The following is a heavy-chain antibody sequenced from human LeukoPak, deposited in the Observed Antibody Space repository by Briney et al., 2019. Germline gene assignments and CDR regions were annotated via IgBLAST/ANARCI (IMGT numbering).Heavy chain of an antibody. CDR3: ARDETSGWCLGY. CDR1: GFTVSSNY. V-gene: IGHV3-66*01. CDR2: IYAGGNT. J-gene: IGHJ4*02. Sequence: GGSLRLSCAASGFTVSSNYMSWVRQAPGKGLEWVSVIYAGGNTKYADSVKGRFTISRDIYKNTVFLQMSSLRAEDTAVYYCARDETSGWCLGYWGQGTLVTVSS. D-gene: IGHD6-19*01.